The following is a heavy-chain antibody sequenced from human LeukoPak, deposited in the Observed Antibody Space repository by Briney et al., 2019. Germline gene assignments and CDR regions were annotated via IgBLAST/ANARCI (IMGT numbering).Heavy chain of an antibody. D-gene: IGHD3-3*02. CDR3: ARGLVQFWNGYTADVFDI. Sequence: ASVKVSCKASGYTLTSYDINWVRQATGQGLEWMGRINTNSGDTDYAQNFQGRVTMTRETSLSTVYMELTSLRSDDTAVYYCARGLVQFWNGYTADVFDIWGQGTMVTVSS. V-gene: IGHV1-8*01. CDR2: INTNSGDT. J-gene: IGHJ3*02. CDR1: GYTLTSYD.